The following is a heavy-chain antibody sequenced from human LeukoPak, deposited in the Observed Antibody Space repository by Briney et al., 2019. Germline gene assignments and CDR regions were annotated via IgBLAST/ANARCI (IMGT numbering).Heavy chain of an antibody. V-gene: IGHV3-21*01. D-gene: IGHD2-2*03. CDR1: GFTFSSYS. CDR2: ISSSSSYI. CDR3: ARAEHGCGSSASCVNYFDY. Sequence: GGSLRLSCAASGFTFSSYSMNWVRQAPGKGLEWVSSISSSSSYIYYADSVKGRFTISRDNAKNSLYLQMNSLRAEDTAVYYGARAEHGCGSSASCVNYFDYWGQGTLVTVSS. J-gene: IGHJ4*02.